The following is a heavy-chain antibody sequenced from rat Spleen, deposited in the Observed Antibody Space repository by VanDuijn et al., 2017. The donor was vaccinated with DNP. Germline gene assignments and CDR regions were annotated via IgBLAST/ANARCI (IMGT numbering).Heavy chain of an antibody. V-gene: IGHV5-7*01. J-gene: IGHJ2*01. CDR1: GFTFSDHN. CDR2: ISHDDSGT. Sequence: EVQLVESGGGLVQPGRSLIISCTASGFTFSDHNMAWVRQAPKKGLEWVATISHDDSGTYYRDSVKGRFTISRDNAKNTLYLQMDSLRSEDTATYYCAGRPPPTRGPFDYWGQGVMVTVSS. D-gene: IGHD1-4*01. CDR3: AGRPPPTRGPFDY.